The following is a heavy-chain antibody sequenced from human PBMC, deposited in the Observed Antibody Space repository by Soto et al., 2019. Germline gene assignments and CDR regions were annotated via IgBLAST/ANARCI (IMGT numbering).Heavy chain of an antibody. D-gene: IGHD3-10*01. Sequence: PSETLSLTCTVSGGSISGYYWSWIRQPPGKGLEWIGYMYNTGSTVYNPSFKSRVTISVDTSKNQFSLKLNSVTAVDTAVYYCARVWGGAFDFWGQGTMVTVS. CDR3: ARVWGGAFDF. CDR2: MYNTGST. V-gene: IGHV4-59*01. CDR1: GGSISGYY. J-gene: IGHJ3*01.